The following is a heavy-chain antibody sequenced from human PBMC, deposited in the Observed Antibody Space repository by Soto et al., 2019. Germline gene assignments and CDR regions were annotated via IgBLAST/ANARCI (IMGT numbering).Heavy chain of an antibody. D-gene: IGHD2-15*01. Sequence: ASVKVSCKASGYTFTSYGISWVRQAPGQGLEWMGWISAYNGNTNYAQKLQGRVTMTTDTSTSTAYMELRSLRSDDTAVYYCARFYCSGGSCYEPPDNYYFDYWGQGTLVTVSS. J-gene: IGHJ4*02. CDR1: GYTFTSYG. CDR3: ARFYCSGGSCYEPPDNYYFDY. CDR2: ISAYNGNT. V-gene: IGHV1-18*01.